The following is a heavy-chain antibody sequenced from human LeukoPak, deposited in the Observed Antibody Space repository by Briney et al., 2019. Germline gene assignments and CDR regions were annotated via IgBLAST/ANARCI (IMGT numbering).Heavy chain of an antibody. CDR2: IIVGSGKT. V-gene: IGHV1-58*02. D-gene: IGHD1-26*01. CDR3: AAELYSGTYGRCCSFAS. J-gene: IGHJ4*02. CDR1: GFTFSNSA. Sequence: SVKVSCKTSGFTFSNSAIQWVRQARGQRLEWIGWIIVGSGKTHYAQNFQERLTITRDMSTNTAYMELSSLRSEDTAVYYCAAELYSGTYGRCCSFASWGQGTLITVSS.